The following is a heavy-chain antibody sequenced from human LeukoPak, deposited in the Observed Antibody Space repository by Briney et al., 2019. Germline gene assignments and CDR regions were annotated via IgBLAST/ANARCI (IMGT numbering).Heavy chain of an antibody. D-gene: IGHD6-19*01. J-gene: IGHJ4*02. Sequence: SETLSLTCTVSGGSISSSSYYWGWIRQPPGKGLEWIGSIYYSGSTYYNPSLKSRVTISVDTSKNQFSLKLSSVTAADTAVYYCARQGVAVAGRPFNYWGQGTLVTVSS. CDR1: GGSISSSSYY. V-gene: IGHV4-39*01. CDR2: IYYSGST. CDR3: ARQGVAVAGRPFNY.